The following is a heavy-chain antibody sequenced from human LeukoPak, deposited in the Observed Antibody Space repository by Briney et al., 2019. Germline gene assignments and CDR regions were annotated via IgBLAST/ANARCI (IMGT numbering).Heavy chain of an antibody. J-gene: IGHJ6*03. CDR2: IYYSGTT. V-gene: IGHV4-39*07. CDR1: GGSISSSSYY. CDR3: ARDFSSSSTVYYYYYMDV. Sequence: SETLSLTCTVSGGSISSSSYYWGWIRQPPGKGLEWIGSIYYSGTTYYNPSLKSRVTISLDTSKNQFSLRLSSVTAADTAIYYCARDFSSSSTVYYYYYMDVWGKGTTVTVSS. D-gene: IGHD6-6*01.